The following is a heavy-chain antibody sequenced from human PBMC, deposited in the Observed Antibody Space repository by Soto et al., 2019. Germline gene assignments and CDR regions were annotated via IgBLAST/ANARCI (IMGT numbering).Heavy chain of an antibody. Sequence: HPGGSLRLACAASGFSFSGSAMHWVRQASGKGLEWVGRIRSKANNYATAYAASVKGRCTISRDESKNTAYLQMNSLKTEDTAVYYCTSHGYGDYISFDYWGQGT. CDR1: GFSFSGSA. D-gene: IGHD4-17*01. CDR3: TSHGYGDYISFDY. J-gene: IGHJ4*02. CDR2: IRSKANNYAT. V-gene: IGHV3-73*01.